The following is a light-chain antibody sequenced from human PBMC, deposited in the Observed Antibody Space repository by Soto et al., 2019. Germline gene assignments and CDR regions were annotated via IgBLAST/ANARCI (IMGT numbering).Light chain of an antibody. CDR3: SLYAGSNNVV. J-gene: IGLJ2*01. CDR2: EVS. V-gene: IGLV2-8*01. CDR1: SSDIGVYKF. Sequence: QSALTQPPSASGSPGQSVAISCTGTSSDIGVYKFVSWYQQHPGKAPKLIIYEVSIRPSGVPDRFSGSKSGNTASLTVSGLLAEDEADYYCSLYAGSNNVVFGGGTKLTVL.